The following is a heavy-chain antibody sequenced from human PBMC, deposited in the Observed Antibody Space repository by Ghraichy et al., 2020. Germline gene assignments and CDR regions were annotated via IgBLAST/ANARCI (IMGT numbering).Heavy chain of an antibody. Sequence: SQTLSLTCGVYGGSFSGYYWSWIRQPPGKGLEWIGESNHSGSTKYNSSLKSRVTISVDTSKNQFSLKLSSVTAADTAVYYCARGLVDSSGYYLGYFDYWGQGTLVTVSS. CDR1: GGSFSGYY. CDR2: SNHSGST. V-gene: IGHV4-34*01. J-gene: IGHJ4*02. CDR3: ARGLVDSSGYYLGYFDY. D-gene: IGHD3-22*01.